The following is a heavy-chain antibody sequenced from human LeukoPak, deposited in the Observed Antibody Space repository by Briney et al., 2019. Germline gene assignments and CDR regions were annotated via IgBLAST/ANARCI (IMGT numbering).Heavy chain of an antibody. CDR3: ARVPKSLGKPSWVSRFGYYFDY. J-gene: IGHJ4*02. Sequence: PSETLSLTCTVSGGSISSSSYYWGWIRQPPGKGLEWIGSIYYSGSTYYNSSLKSRVTISVDTSKNQFSLKLSSVTAADTAVYYCARVPKSLGKPSWVSRFGYYFDYWGQGTLVTVSS. V-gene: IGHV4-39*07. D-gene: IGHD3-16*01. CDR1: GGSISSSSYY. CDR2: IYYSGST.